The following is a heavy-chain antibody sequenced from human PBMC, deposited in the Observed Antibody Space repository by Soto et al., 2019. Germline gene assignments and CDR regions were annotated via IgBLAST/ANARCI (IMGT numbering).Heavy chain of an antibody. J-gene: IGHJ6*02. V-gene: IGHV3-23*01. D-gene: IGHD1-26*01. Sequence: GGSLRLSCAASGFTFSSYAMSGVRQAPGKGLEWVSAISGSGGSTYYADSVKGRFTISRDNSKNTLYLQMNSLRAEDTAVYYCAKTIVGATAPLYYYYGMDVWGQGTTVTVSS. CDR3: AKTIVGATAPLYYYYGMDV. CDR1: GFTFSSYA. CDR2: ISGSGGST.